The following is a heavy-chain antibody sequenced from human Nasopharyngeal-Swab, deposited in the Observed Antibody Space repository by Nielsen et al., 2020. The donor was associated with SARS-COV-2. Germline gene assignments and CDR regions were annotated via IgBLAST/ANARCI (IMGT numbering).Heavy chain of an antibody. Sequence: ASVTVSCKASGYTFTTSSISWVRQAPGQGLEWMGWISTYNGQTDYAQRLQGRVTMTTDTSTGTAYMALRTLKSDDTAVYYCARGRVADGAFDIWGQGTMVTVSS. V-gene: IGHV1-18*01. CDR3: ARGRVADGAFDI. D-gene: IGHD3-3*01. CDR2: ISTYNGQT. J-gene: IGHJ3*02. CDR1: GYTFTTSS.